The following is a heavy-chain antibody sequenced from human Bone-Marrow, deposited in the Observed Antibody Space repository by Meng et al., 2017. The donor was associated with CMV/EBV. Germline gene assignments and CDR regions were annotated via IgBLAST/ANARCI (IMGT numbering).Heavy chain of an antibody. J-gene: IGHJ6*02. D-gene: IGHD3-22*01. CDR2: TYYRSKWYN. CDR3: ARATFGDYYDSSGSLYYYYGMDV. V-gene: IGHV6-1*01. Sequence: SETLSLTCAISGDSVSSNSAAWNWIRQSPSRGLEWLGRTYYRSKWYNDYAVSVKSRITINPDTSKNQFSLKLSSVTAADTAVYYCARATFGDYYDSSGSLYYYYGMDVWGQGTTVTVSS. CDR1: GDSVSSNSAA.